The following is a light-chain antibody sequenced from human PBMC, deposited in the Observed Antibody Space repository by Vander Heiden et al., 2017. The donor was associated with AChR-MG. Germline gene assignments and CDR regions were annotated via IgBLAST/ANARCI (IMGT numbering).Light chain of an antibody. J-gene: IGLJ2*01. CDR2: DVY. CDR3: CSYAGSSTFVL. V-gene: IGLV2-23*02. Sequence: QSALPQPASVSGSPGQSTTISCTGTSSDVGSYNLVSWYQQHAGKAPKLMIYDVYKRPSGVSNRFSVSKSGNTASLTISGLQAEDEADYYCCSYAGSSTFVLFGGGTKLTVL. CDR1: SSDVGSYNL.